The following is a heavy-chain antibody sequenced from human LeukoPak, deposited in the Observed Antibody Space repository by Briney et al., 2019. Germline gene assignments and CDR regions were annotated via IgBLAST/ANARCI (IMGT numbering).Heavy chain of an antibody. D-gene: IGHD1-26*01. V-gene: IGHV4-34*01. CDR2: INHSGST. CDR1: GGSFSGYY. J-gene: IGHJ2*01. Sequence: SETPSLTCAVYGGSFSGYYWSWIRQPPGMGLEWIGEINHSGSTNYNPSLKSRVTISVDTSKNQFSLKLSSVTAADTAVYYCARGVGATRTWYLDLWGRGTLVTVSS. CDR3: ARGVGATRTWYLDL.